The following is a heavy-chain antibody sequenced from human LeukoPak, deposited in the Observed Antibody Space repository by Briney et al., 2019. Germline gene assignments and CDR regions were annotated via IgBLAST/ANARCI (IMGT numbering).Heavy chain of an antibody. J-gene: IGHJ4*02. CDR3: ARLDSYAPVPGY. D-gene: IGHD5-18*01. CDR2: ISSSSSYT. V-gene: IGHV3-11*03. CDR1: GFTISDYY. Sequence: PGGSLRLSCAASGFTISDYYMSWIRQAPGKGLEWVSYISSSSSYTNYADSVKGRFTISRDNAKNSLYLQMNSLRAEDTAVDYCARLDSYAPVPGYWGQGTLVTVSS.